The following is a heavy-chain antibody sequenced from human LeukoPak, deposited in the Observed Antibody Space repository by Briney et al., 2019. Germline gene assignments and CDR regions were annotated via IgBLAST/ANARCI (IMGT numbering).Heavy chain of an antibody. Sequence: ASVKVSCKASGYTFTSYAMNWVRQAPGQGLEWMGWINTNTGNPTYAQGFTGRFVFSLDTSVSTAYLQISSLKAEDTAVYYCARGRLRGIAAAGTPRYWGQGTLVTVSS. V-gene: IGHV7-4-1*02. D-gene: IGHD6-13*01. J-gene: IGHJ4*02. CDR3: ARGRLRGIAAAGTPRY. CDR1: GYTFTSYA. CDR2: INTNTGNP.